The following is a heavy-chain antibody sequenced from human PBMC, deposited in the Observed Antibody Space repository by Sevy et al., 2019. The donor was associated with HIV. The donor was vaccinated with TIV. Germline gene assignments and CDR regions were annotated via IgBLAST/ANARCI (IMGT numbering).Heavy chain of an antibody. Sequence: GGSLRLSCAASRFTFSSYAMSWVRQAPGKGLEWVSAISTGGGSTFYADSVRGRFTVSRDNSKNTLYLQMNSLRAEDTAVYYCAKSLPSSSTWYRSNYFDCWGQGTLVTVSS. CDR2: ISTGGGST. CDR1: RFTFSSYA. CDR3: AKSLPSSSTWYRSNYFDC. D-gene: IGHD6-13*01. J-gene: IGHJ4*02. V-gene: IGHV3-23*01.